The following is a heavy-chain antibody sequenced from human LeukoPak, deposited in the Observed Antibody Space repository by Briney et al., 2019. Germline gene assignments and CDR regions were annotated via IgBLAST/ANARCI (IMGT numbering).Heavy chain of an antibody. D-gene: IGHD2-2*01. Sequence: SETLSLTCTVSGGSISSSSYYWGWIRQPPGKGLEWIGSIYYSGSTYYNPSLKSRVTISVDMSKNQFSLKLSSVTAADTAVYYCARRAGYCSSTSCYAGAFDIWGQGTMVTVSS. CDR3: ARRAGYCSSTSCYAGAFDI. J-gene: IGHJ3*02. CDR2: IYYSGST. V-gene: IGHV4-39*01. CDR1: GGSISSSSYY.